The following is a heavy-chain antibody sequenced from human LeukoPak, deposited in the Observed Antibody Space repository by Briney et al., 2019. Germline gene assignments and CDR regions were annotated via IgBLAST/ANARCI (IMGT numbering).Heavy chain of an antibody. CDR1: GFQFDDYA. J-gene: IGHJ6*03. Sequence: GGSLRLSCATSGFQFDDYAMHWVRQAPGKGLEWVSGINWNSGDIGYVDSVKGRFTISRDNAKNSLYPQMNSLRAEDTAVYYCAREKMGVGYYMDVWGRGTTVTISS. D-gene: IGHD1-26*01. V-gene: IGHV3-9*01. CDR2: INWNSGDI. CDR3: AREKMGVGYYMDV.